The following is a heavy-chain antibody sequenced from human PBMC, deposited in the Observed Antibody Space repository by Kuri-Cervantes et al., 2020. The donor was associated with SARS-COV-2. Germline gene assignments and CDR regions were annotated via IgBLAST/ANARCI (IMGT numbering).Heavy chain of an antibody. CDR1: GFTFSSRA. CDR3: AREYSSGQSRGENDY. CDR2: ISDGGGVT. D-gene: IGHD6-19*01. Sequence: GGSLRLSCAASGFTFSSRAMTWVRQAPGKGLEWVSGISDGGGVTYYADSVKGRFTISRDNSKNTLYLQMNSLRAEDTAVYYCAREYSSGQSRGENDYWGQGTLVTVSS. J-gene: IGHJ4*02. V-gene: IGHV3-23*01.